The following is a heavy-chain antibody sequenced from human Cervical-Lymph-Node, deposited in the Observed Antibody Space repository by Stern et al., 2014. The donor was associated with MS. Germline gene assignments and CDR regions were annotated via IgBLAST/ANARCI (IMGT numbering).Heavy chain of an antibody. D-gene: IGHD6-13*01. CDR3: ALSSETSDRWYSLGYDL. CDR1: GGTFSKIP. J-gene: IGHJ5*02. CDR2: IFPVFGTP. V-gene: IGHV1-69*01. Sequence: QVQLVQSGAEVTKPGSSVKVSCKASGGTFSKIPSSWVRQAPGPGLVWMGGIFPVFGTPTYAQEFRGRVTITADVSTSTVYMELSSLRSDDTAVYYCALSSETSDRWYSLGYDLWGQGTLVTVSS.